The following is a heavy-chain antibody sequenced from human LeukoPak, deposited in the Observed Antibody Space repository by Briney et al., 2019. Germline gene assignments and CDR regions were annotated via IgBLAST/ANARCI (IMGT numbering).Heavy chain of an antibody. CDR2: INHEGGGI. D-gene: IGHD1-1*01. Sequence: PGGSLRLSCAASGFTFSASWMTWVRQVPGQGLEWVAHINHEGGGIQYVDSVRGRFTISRDNAKGSVYLQMNSLRAEDTAIYHCATYINWVAGDVWGQGTTVIVSS. CDR1: GFTFSASW. V-gene: IGHV3-7*01. J-gene: IGHJ6*02. CDR3: ATYINWVAGDV.